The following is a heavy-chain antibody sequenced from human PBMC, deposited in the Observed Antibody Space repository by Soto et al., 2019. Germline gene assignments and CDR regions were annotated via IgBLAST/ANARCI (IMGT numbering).Heavy chain of an antibody. CDR1: GYTFTSYD. J-gene: IGHJ4*02. CDR3: ARDGMVRGYSSSDY. D-gene: IGHD6-13*01. CDR2: MNPNSGNT. Sequence: QVQLVQSGAEVKKPGASVKVSCKASGYTFTSYDINWVRQATGQGLEWMGWMNPNSGNTGYAQKFQGRVTMTRNTXXSTAYMELSSLRSEDTAVYYCARDGMVRGYSSSDYWGQGTLVTVSS. V-gene: IGHV1-8*01.